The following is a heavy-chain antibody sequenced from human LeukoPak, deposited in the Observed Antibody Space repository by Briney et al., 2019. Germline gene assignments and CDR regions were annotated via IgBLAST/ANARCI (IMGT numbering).Heavy chain of an antibody. CDR1: GGSISSGSYY. CDR2: IYTSGST. J-gene: IGHJ3*02. Sequence: SETLSLTXTVSGGSISSGSYYWSWIRQPAGKGLEWIGRIYTSGSTNYNPSLKSRVTISVDTSKNQFSLKLSSVTAADTAVYYCARDSYDAFDIWGQGTMVTVSS. V-gene: IGHV4-61*02. CDR3: ARDSYDAFDI.